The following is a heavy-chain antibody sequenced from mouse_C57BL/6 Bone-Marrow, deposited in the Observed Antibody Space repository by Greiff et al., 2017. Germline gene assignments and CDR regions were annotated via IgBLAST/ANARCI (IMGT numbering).Heavy chain of an antibody. CDR3: ARDGYYFDY. V-gene: IGHV3-6*01. J-gene: IGHJ2*01. CDR1: GYSITSGYY. D-gene: IGHD2-2*01. Sequence: DVHLVESGPGLVKPSQSLSLTCSVTGYSITSGYYWNWIRQFPGNKLEWMGYISYDGSNNYNPSLKNRISITRDTSKNQFFLKLNSVTTEDTATYYCARDGYYFDYWGQGTTLTVSS. CDR2: ISYDGSN.